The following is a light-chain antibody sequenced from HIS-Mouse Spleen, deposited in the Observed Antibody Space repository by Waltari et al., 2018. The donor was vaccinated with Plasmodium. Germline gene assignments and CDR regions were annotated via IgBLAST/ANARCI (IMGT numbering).Light chain of an antibody. Sequence: EIVMTQPPATLSVSPGERATITCRASQSVSSNLAWYQQKPGQAPRLLIYGASTRATGTPARFSGSRSGTEFTLNICSMQSDGIAVYYGQQYKNSPRGTLGHGPKVEI. J-gene: IGKJ1*01. CDR2: GAS. CDR3: QQYKNSPRGT. CDR1: QSVSSN. V-gene: IGKV3-15*01.